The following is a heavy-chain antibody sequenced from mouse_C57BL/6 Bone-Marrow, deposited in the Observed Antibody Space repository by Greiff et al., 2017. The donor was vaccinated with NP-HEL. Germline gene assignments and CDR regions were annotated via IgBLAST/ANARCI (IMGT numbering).Heavy chain of an antibody. D-gene: IGHD1-1*01. CDR3: ARQRGYGSSEDGFAY. CDR2: ISSGGSYT. CDR1: GFTFSSYG. Sequence: VQLKESGGDLVKPGGSLKLSCAASGFTFSSYGMSWVRQTPDKRLEWVATISSGGSYTYYPDSVKGRFTISRDNAKNTLYLQMSSLKSEDTAMYYCARQRGYGSSEDGFAYWGQGTLVTVSA. J-gene: IGHJ3*01. V-gene: IGHV5-6*01.